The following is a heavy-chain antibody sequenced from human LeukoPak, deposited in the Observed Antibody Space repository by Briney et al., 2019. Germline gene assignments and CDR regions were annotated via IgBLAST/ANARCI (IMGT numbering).Heavy chain of an antibody. CDR3: ATTKQARRYFDY. J-gene: IGHJ4*02. V-gene: IGHV3-23*01. Sequence: GGSLRLSCAGSGFTFSSNPLSWARQAPGKGLEWVSAINPSGGNTYYADSVRGRFTISRDNSKNTLYLQMNTLRPEDTAVYYCATTKQARRYFDYWGQGTLVTVSS. CDR1: GFTFSSNP. D-gene: IGHD1-1*01. CDR2: INPSGGNT.